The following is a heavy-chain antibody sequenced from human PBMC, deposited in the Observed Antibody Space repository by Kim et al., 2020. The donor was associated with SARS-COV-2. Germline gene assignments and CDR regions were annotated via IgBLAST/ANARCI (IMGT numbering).Heavy chain of an antibody. V-gene: IGHV7-4-1*02. D-gene: IGHD3-16*01. Sequence: YAPAFPGRFVFSLDTSVSTAYLKISSLKAEDTAVYYCARGVLNANNGFDIWGQGTMVTVSS. CDR3: ARGVLNANNGFDI. J-gene: IGHJ3*02.